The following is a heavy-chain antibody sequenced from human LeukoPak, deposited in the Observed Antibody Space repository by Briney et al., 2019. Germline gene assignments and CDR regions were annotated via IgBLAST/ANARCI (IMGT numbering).Heavy chain of an antibody. Sequence: PSETLPLTCTVSGGSISSYYWSWIRQPPGKGLEWIGYIYYSGSTNYNPSLKSRVTISVDTSKNQLSLKLSSVTAADTAVYYCARDRGLDIWGQGTMVTVSS. CDR1: GGSISSYY. D-gene: IGHD5-12*01. J-gene: IGHJ3*02. CDR2: IYYSGST. CDR3: ARDRGLDI. V-gene: IGHV4-59*01.